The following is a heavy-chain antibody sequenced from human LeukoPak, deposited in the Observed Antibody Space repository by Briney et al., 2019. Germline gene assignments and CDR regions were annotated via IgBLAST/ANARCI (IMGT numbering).Heavy chain of an antibody. V-gene: IGHV4-34*01. J-gene: IGHJ4*02. CDR2: INHSGST. CDR1: GGSFSGCY. Sequence: SETLSLTCAVYGGSFSGCYWSWIRQPPGKGLEWIGEINHSGSTNYNPSLKSRVTISVDTSKNQFSLKLSSVTAADTAVYYCARHRGRIAARPFDYWGQGTLVTVSS. D-gene: IGHD6-6*01. CDR3: ARHRGRIAARPFDY.